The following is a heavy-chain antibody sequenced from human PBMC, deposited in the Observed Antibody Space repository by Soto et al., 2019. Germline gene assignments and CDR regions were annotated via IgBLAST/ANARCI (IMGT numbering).Heavy chain of an antibody. CDR3: AGGYCSGGSCYGFDY. D-gene: IGHD2-15*01. J-gene: IGHJ4*02. Sequence: ASVKVSCKASGGTFSSYTISWVRQAPGQGLEWMGRIIPILGIANYAQKFQGRVTITADKSTSTAYMELSSLRSEDTAVYYCAGGYCSGGSCYGFDYWGQGTLVTVSS. CDR1: GGTFSSYT. V-gene: IGHV1-69*02. CDR2: IIPILGIA.